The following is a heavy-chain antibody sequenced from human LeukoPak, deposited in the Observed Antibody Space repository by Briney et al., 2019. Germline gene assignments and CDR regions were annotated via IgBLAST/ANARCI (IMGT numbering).Heavy chain of an antibody. CDR3: AKDLQNGNYGSGSWTYFDY. CDR2: IRYDGSNK. CDR1: GFTFSSYG. J-gene: IGHJ4*02. D-gene: IGHD3-10*01. Sequence: GGSLRLSCAASGFTFSSYGMHWVRQAPGKGLEWVASIRYDGSNKYYADSVKGRFTISRDNSKNTLYLQMNSLRAEDTAVYYCAKDLQNGNYGSGSWTYFDYWGQGTLVTVSS. V-gene: IGHV3-30*02.